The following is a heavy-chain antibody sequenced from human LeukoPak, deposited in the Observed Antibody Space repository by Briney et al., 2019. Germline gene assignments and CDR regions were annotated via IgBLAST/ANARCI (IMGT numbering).Heavy chain of an antibody. V-gene: IGHV3-48*04. J-gene: IGHJ4*02. Sequence: GGSLRLSCAASGFTFSSYSMNWVRQAPGKGLEWVSYISSSTSTIYYADSVKGRFTISRDNARNSLYLQMNSLRAEDTAVYYCARALTGGYSYGPGDYWGQGTLVTVSS. D-gene: IGHD5-18*01. CDR1: GFTFSSYS. CDR2: ISSSTSTI. CDR3: ARALTGGYSYGPGDY.